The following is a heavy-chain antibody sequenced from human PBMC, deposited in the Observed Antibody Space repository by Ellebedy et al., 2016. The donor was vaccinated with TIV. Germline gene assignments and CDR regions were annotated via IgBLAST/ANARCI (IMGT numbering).Heavy chain of an antibody. CDR3: ARSGYSYGFSVFDY. V-gene: IGHV4-59*01. CDR1: GGSISSYY. D-gene: IGHD5-18*01. J-gene: IGHJ4*02. Sequence: MPGGSLRLSCTVSGGSISSYYWSWIRQPPGKGLEWIGYIYYSGSTNYNPSLKSRVTISVDTYKNQFSLKLSSVTAADTAVYYCARSGYSYGFSVFDYWGQGTLVTVSS. CDR2: IYYSGST.